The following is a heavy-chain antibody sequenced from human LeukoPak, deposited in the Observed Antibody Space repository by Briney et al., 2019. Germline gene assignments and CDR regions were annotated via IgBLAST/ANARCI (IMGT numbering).Heavy chain of an antibody. CDR3: ARSIVGATKHDY. V-gene: IGHV4-38-2*02. J-gene: IGHJ4*02. CDR1: GGSISSGYY. CDR2: IYHSGST. Sequence: SQTLSLTCTVSGGSISSGYYWGWIRQPPGKGLEWIGSIYHSGSTYYNPSLKSRVTISVDTSKNQFSLKLSSVTAADTAVYYCARSIVGATKHDYWGQGTLVTVSS. D-gene: IGHD1-26*01.